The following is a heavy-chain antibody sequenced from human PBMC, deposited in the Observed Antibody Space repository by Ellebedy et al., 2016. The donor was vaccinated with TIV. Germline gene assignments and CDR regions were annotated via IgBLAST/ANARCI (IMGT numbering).Heavy chain of an antibody. Sequence: PGGSLRLSCVASGFSFSTNAMSWVRQAPGKGLDWVSAITDSGSNTFYADSVKGRFTIFRDHSKKTLYLQMNSLRVEDTAVYYSAKEGGQWGYGETFDYWGPGALVTVSS. CDR3: AKEGGQWGYGETFDY. V-gene: IGHV3-23*01. D-gene: IGHD3-10*01. J-gene: IGHJ4*02. CDR2: ITDSGSNT. CDR1: GFSFSTNA.